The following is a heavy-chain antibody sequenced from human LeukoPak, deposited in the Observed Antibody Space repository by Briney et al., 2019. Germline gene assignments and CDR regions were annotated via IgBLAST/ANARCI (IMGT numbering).Heavy chain of an antibody. CDR1: GLTFTGYS. J-gene: IGHJ4*02. CDR2: ISDTGNTM. D-gene: IGHD3-10*01. Sequence: GGSLRLSCAASGLTFTGYSLNWVRQAPGKGLEWVSYISDTGNTMRYADSVKGRFTISRDNSKNTLYLQMNSLRAEDTAVYYCARESHSGITMVRGVFAPLPVFDYWGQGTLVTVSS. V-gene: IGHV3-48*01. CDR3: ARESHSGITMVRGVFAPLPVFDY.